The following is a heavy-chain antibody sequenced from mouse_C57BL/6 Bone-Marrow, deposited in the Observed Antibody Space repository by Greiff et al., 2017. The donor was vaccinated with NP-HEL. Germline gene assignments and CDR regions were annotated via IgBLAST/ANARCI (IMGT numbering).Heavy chain of an antibody. V-gene: IGHV5-6*01. CDR2: ISSGGSYT. J-gene: IGHJ2*01. CDR1: GFTFSSYG. D-gene: IGHD2-1*01. Sequence: EVQLVESGGDLVKPGGSLKLSCAASGFTFSSYGMSWVRQTPDKRLEWVATISSGGSYTYYPDSVKGRFTISRDNAKNTLYLQMSSLKSEDTAMYYGARQGNWNYFDYWGQGTTLTVSS. CDR3: ARQGNWNYFDY.